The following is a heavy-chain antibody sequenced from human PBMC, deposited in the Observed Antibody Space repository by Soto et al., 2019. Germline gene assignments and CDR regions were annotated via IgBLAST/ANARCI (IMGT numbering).Heavy chain of an antibody. CDR3: ARLGYGYYFDY. CDR2: IDPSDSYT. V-gene: IGHV5-10-1*01. Sequence: XASLKISCKGCGYSFTNSWITWVRQMPGKGLEWMGRIDPSDSYTNYSPSFQGHVTISVDKSISTAYLQWSSLKASDTAIYYCARLGYGYYFDYWGQGTLVTGSS. CDR1: GYSFTNSW. D-gene: IGHD1-1*01. J-gene: IGHJ4*02.